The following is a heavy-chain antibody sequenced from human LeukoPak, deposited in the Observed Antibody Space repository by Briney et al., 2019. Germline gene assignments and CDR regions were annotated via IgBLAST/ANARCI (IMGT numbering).Heavy chain of an antibody. J-gene: IGHJ6*03. CDR1: GGSISSYY. CDR3: ARGGYYYYMDV. V-gene: IGHV4-59*01. Sequence: SETLSLTCTVSGGSISSYYWSWIRQPPGKGLEWIGYIYYSGSTNYNPSLKSRVTISVDTSKNQFSLKLSSVTAADTAVYYCARGGYYYYMDVWGKGTTVTVSS. CDR2: IYYSGST.